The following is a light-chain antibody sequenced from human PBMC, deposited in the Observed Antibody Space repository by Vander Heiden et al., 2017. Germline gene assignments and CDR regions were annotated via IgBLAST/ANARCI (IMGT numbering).Light chain of an antibody. CDR3: GTWDSSLNLVI. CDR2: DDN. Sequence: QSVLTQPPSVSAAPGQKVTISCSGSSSNIKINYVSWYHQFPGTAPRLLIYDDNKRPSGIPDRFSGSKSGTSATLGITGLQTGDEAVYYCGTWDSSLNLVIFGGGTKLTVL. CDR1: SSNIKINY. J-gene: IGLJ2*01. V-gene: IGLV1-51*01.